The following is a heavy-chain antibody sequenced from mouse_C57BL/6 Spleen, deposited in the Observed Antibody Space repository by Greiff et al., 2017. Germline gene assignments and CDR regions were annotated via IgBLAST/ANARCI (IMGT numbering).Heavy chain of an antibody. CDR2: IDPSDSYT. J-gene: IGHJ4*01. Sequence: QVHVKQPGAELVRPGTSVKLSCKASGYTFTSYWMHWVKQRPGQGLEWIGVIDPSDSYTNYNQKFKGKATLTVDTSSSTAYMQLSSLTSEDSAVYYCARREHYYGSSFYYAMDYWGQGTSVTVSS. CDR1: GYTFTSYW. CDR3: ARREHYYGSSFYYAMDY. V-gene: IGHV1-59*01. D-gene: IGHD1-1*01.